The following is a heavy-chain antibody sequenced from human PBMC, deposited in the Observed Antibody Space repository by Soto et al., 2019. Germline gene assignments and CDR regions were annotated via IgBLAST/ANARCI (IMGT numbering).Heavy chain of an antibody. CDR2: ISAYNGNT. J-gene: IGHJ3*02. V-gene: IGHV1-18*01. CDR3: AIAGYCSGGSCSDEAFDI. Sequence: ASVKVSCKASGYTFTSYGISWVRQAPGQGLEWMGWISAYNGNTNYAQKLQGRVTMTTDTSTSTAYMELRSLRSDDTAVYYCAIAGYCSGGSCSDEAFDIWGQGTMVTVSS. CDR1: GYTFTSYG. D-gene: IGHD2-15*01.